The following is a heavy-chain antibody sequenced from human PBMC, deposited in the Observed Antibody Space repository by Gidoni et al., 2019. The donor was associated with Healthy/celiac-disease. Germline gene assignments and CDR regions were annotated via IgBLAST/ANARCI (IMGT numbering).Heavy chain of an antibody. CDR1: GGTFSSYA. CDR2: IIPIFGTA. CDR3: ARGSQDPYYFDY. J-gene: IGHJ4*02. Sequence: VPLVQSGAEVKKPASSVKVSCKASGGTFSSYAISRVRQAPGQGLEWMGGIIPIFGTANYAQKFQGRVTITADKSTSTAYMELSSLRSEDTAVYYCARGSQDPYYFDYWGQGTLVTVSS. V-gene: IGHV1-69*06.